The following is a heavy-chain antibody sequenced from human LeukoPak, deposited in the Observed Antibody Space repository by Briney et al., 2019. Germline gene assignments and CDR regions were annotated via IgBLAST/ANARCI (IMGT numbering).Heavy chain of an antibody. CDR1: GFSFSRHW. Sequence: GGSLRLSCTASGFSFSRHWMHWARQLPGKGLVWVSRISPTGSTTSYADSVKGRFTVSRDNAKNTLYLQVNNLRAEDTAVYYCARGPNSNWSGLDFWGQGTLLTVSS. D-gene: IGHD6-6*01. CDR3: ARGPNSNWSGLDF. J-gene: IGHJ4*02. V-gene: IGHV3-74*01. CDR2: ISPTGSTT.